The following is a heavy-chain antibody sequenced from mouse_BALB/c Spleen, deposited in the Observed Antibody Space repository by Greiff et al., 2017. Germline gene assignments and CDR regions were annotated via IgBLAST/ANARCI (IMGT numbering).Heavy chain of an antibody. CDR2: INPSTGYT. V-gene: IGHV1-7*01. Sequence: VMLVESGAELAKPGASVKMSCKASGYTFTSYWMHWVKQRPGQGLEWIGYINPSTGYTEYNQKFKDKATLTADKSSSTAYMQLSSLTSEDSAVYYCARRGLLPFDYWGQGTTLTVSS. J-gene: IGHJ2*01. CDR3: ARRGLLPFDY. D-gene: IGHD1-1*01. CDR1: GYTFTSYW.